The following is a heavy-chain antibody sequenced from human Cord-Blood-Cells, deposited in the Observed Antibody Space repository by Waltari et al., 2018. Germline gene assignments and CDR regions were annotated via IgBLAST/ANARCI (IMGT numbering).Heavy chain of an antibody. D-gene: IGHD3-16*01. J-gene: IGHJ4*02. Sequence: QVQLVQSGAEVKKPGASVKVSCKASGYTFTGYYMHWVRQAPGQGLEWMGWINPNSGGTNYAQKVQGRVTMTRDTSISTAYMELSRLRSDDTAVYYCASAPMGDEVDYWGQGTLVTVSS. CDR2: INPNSGGT. CDR1: GYTFTGYY. V-gene: IGHV1-2*02. CDR3: ASAPMGDEVDY.